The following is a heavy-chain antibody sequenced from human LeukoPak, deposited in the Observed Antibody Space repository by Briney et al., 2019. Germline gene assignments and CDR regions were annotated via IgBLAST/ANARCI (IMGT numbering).Heavy chain of an antibody. CDR2: IYHSGST. D-gene: IGHD6-13*01. CDR1: GYSISSGYY. V-gene: IGHV4-38-2*01. CDR3: ARVSAAAGTRDHYYYYYYMDV. J-gene: IGHJ6*03. Sequence: SETLSLTCAVSGYSISSGYYWGWIRQPPGKGLEWIGSIYHSGSTYYNPSLKSRVPISVDTSKNQFSLKLSSVTAADTAVYYFARVSAAAGTRDHYYYYYYMDVWGKGTTVTVSS.